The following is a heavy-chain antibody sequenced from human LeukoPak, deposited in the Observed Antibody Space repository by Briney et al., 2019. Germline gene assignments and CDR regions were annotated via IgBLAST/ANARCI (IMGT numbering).Heavy chain of an antibody. CDR2: ISGSGTSI. Sequence: PGGSLRLSCAASKFSFSNYAMSWVRQAPGKGLEWVSAISGSGTSIYCADSVKGRFTIFRDNSKNTLYLQMNSLRAEDTAVYYCATRGNMDTATYAFDIWGPGTTVTVSS. J-gene: IGHJ3*02. CDR1: KFSFSNYA. D-gene: IGHD5-18*01. V-gene: IGHV3-23*01. CDR3: ATRGNMDTATYAFDI.